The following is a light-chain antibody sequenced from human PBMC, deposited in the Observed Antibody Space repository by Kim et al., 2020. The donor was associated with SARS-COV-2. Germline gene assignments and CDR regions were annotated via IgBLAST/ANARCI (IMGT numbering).Light chain of an antibody. J-gene: IGLJ1*01. Sequence: MGLTVTITCHGDILIDSYATWYQQQPGQAPVLVISGKNARPSGIPGRFSGSRSGDTASLTITGTQADDESDYFCCSRDGTNNHLVFGTGTKVTVL. CDR2: GKN. CDR1: ILIDSY. V-gene: IGLV3-19*01. CDR3: CSRDGTNNHLV.